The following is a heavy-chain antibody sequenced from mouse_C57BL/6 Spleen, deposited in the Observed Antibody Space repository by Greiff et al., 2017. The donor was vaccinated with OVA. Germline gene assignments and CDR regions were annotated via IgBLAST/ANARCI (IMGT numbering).Heavy chain of an antibody. CDR3: ARSDSSGPLDY. J-gene: IGHJ2*01. V-gene: IGHV1-80*01. D-gene: IGHD3-2*02. Sequence: VQRVESGAELVKPGASVKISCKASGYAFSSYWMNWVKQRPGKGLEWIGQIYPGDGDTNYNGKFKGKATLTADKSSSTAYMQLSSLTSEDSAVYFCARSDSSGPLDYWGQGTTLTVSS. CDR1: GYAFSSYW. CDR2: IYPGDGDT.